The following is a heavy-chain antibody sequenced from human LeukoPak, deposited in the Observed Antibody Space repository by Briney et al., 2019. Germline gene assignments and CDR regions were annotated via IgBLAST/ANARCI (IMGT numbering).Heavy chain of an antibody. CDR2: ISSSRSTT. J-gene: IGHJ6*03. CDR3: VRAEVGTTLKYYYYYMDV. D-gene: IGHD1-26*01. Sequence: PGGSLRLSCAASGFTFRRYAMHWVRQAPGKGLEWISFISSSRSTTYYADSVKGRCTISRDNGKNSMYLQMHSLRAEDTAVYYCVRAEVGTTLKYYYYYMDVWGKGTTVTVSS. CDR1: GFTFRRYA. V-gene: IGHV3-48*01.